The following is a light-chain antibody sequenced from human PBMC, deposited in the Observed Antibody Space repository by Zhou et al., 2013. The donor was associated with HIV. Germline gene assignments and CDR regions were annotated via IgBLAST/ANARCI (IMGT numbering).Light chain of an antibody. J-gene: IGKJ5*01. V-gene: IGKV3-20*01. CDR3: QQYGSSPPTT. CDR2: AGS. Sequence: EFVLTQSPGTLSLSPGERATLSCRASQSVSSSFLAWYQQKFGQAPRLLIYAGSHRATGIPDRFSGSGSGTDFTLTISRLEPEDFAVYYCQQYGSSPPTTFGQGTRLDI. CDR1: QSVSSSF.